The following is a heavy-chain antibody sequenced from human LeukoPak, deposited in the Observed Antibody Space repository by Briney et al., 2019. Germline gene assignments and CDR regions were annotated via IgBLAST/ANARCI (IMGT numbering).Heavy chain of an antibody. CDR2: INHSGST. V-gene: IGHV4-39*07. CDR3: GRWPHDVGYFDI. J-gene: IGHJ3*02. CDR1: GGSISSSSYY. Sequence: SETLSLTCTVSGGSISSSSYYWGWIRQPPGKGLEWIGEINHSGSTNYNPSLKSRVTILVDTSKNQFSLQLNSVTPEDTAVYYCGRWPHDVGYFDIWGQGTLVTVSS. D-gene: IGHD2-2*03.